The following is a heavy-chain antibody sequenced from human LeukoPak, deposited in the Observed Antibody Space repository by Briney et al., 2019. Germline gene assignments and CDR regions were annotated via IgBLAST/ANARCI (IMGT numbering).Heavy chain of an antibody. CDR3: VHSDPLSRDFDY. V-gene: IGHV1-24*01. CDR1: GYTLTELS. Sequence: GASVKVSCKVSGYTLTELSMHWVRQAPGKGLEWMGGFDPEDGETIYAQKFQGRVTMTEDTSTDTAYMELSSLRSEDTAVYYCVHSDPLSRDFDYWGQGTLVTVSS. D-gene: IGHD2/OR15-2a*01. CDR2: FDPEDGET. J-gene: IGHJ4*02.